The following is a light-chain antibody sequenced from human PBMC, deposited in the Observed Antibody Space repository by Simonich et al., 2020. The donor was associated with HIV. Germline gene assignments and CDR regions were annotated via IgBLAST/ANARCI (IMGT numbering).Light chain of an antibody. Sequence: QSTLTQPASVSGSPGQSITISCTGTSSDVGDYNLVSWYQQHPGKAPKLRIYEGDKRPSGVSNRFSGSQSGNTASLTISGLQAEDEAGYFCCSYAGSRNFWIFGGGTKLTVL. CDR2: EGD. J-gene: IGLJ3*02. CDR1: SSDVGDYNL. V-gene: IGLV2-23*01. CDR3: CSYAGSRNFWI.